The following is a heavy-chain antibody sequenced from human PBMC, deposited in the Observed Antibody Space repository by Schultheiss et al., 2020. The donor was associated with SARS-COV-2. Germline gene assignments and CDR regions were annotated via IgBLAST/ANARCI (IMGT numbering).Heavy chain of an antibody. J-gene: IGHJ6*02. CDR3: ARDWGMDV. CDR1: GFTFSSYA. CDR2: ISYDGTNK. V-gene: IGHV3-30*01. Sequence: GGSLRLSCTASGFTFSSYAMSWVRQAPGKGLEWVASISYDGTNKYYADSVKGRFTISRDNSKNTLYLQMNSLRAEDKAVYYCARDWGMDVWGQGTTVTVSS.